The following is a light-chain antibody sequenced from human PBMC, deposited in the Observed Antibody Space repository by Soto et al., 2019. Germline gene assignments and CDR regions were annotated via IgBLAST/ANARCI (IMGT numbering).Light chain of an antibody. V-gene: IGKV1-9*01. J-gene: IGKJ1*01. Sequence: DIQLTQSPSFLSASVGDRVTITCRASQGISSYLAWYQQKPGKAPKLLIYAASTLQSGVPSRFSGSGSGTGFTLAISSLQPEDFATYYCQQFNSFPRTFGQGTKVDIK. CDR2: AAS. CDR3: QQFNSFPRT. CDR1: QGISSY.